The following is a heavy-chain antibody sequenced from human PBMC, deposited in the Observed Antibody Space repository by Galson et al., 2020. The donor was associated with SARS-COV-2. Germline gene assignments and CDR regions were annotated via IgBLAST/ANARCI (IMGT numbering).Heavy chain of an antibody. V-gene: IGHV1-24*01. CDR1: GYTLTELS. CDR2: FDPEDGET. CDR3: ATDPAIFGVVIMKY. J-gene: IGHJ4*02. D-gene: IGHD3-3*01. Sequence: GESLKISCKVSGYTLTELSMHWVRQAPGKGLEWMGGFDPEDGETIYAQKFQGRVTMTEDTSTDTAYMELSSLRSEDTAVYYCATDPAIFGVVIMKYWGQGTLVTVSS.